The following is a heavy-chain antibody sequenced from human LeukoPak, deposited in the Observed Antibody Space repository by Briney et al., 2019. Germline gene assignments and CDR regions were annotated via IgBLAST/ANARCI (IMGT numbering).Heavy chain of an antibody. CDR1: GGSFSGYY. V-gene: IGHV4-34*01. CDR3: ASRRYYDFWSGQPFYYYGMDV. D-gene: IGHD3-3*01. CDR2: INRSGST. J-gene: IGHJ6*02. Sequence: KPSETLSLTCAVYGGSFSGYYWSWIRQPPGKGLEWIGEINRSGSTNYNPSLKSRVTISVDTSKNQFSLKLSSVTAADTAVYYCASRRYYDFWSGQPFYYYGMDVWGQGTTVTVSS.